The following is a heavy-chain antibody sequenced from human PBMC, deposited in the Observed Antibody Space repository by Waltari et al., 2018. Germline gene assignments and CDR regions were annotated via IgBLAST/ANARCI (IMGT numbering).Heavy chain of an antibody. CDR3: ARGLEDYGDYYYYGMDV. CDR1: GYTFTSYD. J-gene: IGHJ6*02. V-gene: IGHV1-8*02. D-gene: IGHD4-17*01. Sequence: QVQLVQSGAEVKKPGASVKVSCKASGYTFTSYDINWVRQATGQGLEWMGWINPTSGNTGYAQKFQGRVTMTRNTSISTAYMELSSLRSEDTAVYYCARGLEDYGDYYYYGMDVWGQGTTVTVSS. CDR2: INPTSGNT.